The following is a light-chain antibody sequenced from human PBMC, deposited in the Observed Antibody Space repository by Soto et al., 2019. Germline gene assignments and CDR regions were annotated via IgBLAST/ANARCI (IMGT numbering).Light chain of an antibody. J-gene: IGKJ1*01. CDR2: GAS. CDR1: QSVSSN. Sequence: LSAAAVSLSRRPRATLSCMASQSVSSNVAWYQQKPGQAPRLLIYGASTGATGIPARFSGSGSGTEFTLTISILQSEDVAVYCSQQYNNWPWTFGQGTKVDI. V-gene: IGKV3-15*01. CDR3: QQYNNWPWT.